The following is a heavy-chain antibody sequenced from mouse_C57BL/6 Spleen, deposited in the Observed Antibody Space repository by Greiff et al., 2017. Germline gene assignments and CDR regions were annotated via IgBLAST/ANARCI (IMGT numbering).Heavy chain of an antibody. D-gene: IGHD1-1*01. CDR3: ARDYGSSYGYFDV. CDR1: GFTFSDYG. V-gene: IGHV5-17*01. J-gene: IGHJ1*03. CDR2: ISSGSSTI. Sequence: DVKLVESGGGLVKPGGSLKLSCAASGFTFSDYGMHWVRQAPEKGLEWVAYISSGSSTIYYADTVKGRFTISRDNAKNTLFLRMTSLRSEDTAMYYCARDYGSSYGYFDVWGTGTTLTVSS.